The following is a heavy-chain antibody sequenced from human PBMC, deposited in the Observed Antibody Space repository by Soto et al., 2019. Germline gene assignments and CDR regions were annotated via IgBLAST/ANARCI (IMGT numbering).Heavy chain of an antibody. D-gene: IGHD3-3*01. CDR1: GCSFTSYW. V-gene: IGHV5-51*01. CDR3: ARQTYYDFWSGYYTALTDNWFDP. CDR2: IYPGDSDT. Sequence: GESLKISCKGSGCSFTSYWIGWVRQMPGKGLEWMGIIYPGDSDTRYSPSFQGQVTISADKSISTAYLQWSSLKASDTAMYYCARQTYYDFWSGYYTALTDNWFDPWGQGTLVTVSS. J-gene: IGHJ5*02.